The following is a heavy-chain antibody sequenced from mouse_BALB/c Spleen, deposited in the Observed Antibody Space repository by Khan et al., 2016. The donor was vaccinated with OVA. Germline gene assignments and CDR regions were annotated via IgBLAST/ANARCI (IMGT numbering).Heavy chain of an antibody. D-gene: IGHD1-3*01. CDR1: GFSLTSYG. Sequence: QVQLQESGPGLVAPSQSLSLTCTVSGFSLTSYGVHWVRQPLGKGLEWLGVILAGGSTTYYSALMSRLSISKDNSKSQVFLKMNSLQTDDTAMYYCARLKDIWGQGTTLTVSS. V-gene: IGHV2-9*02. CDR2: ILAGGST. CDR3: ARLKDI. J-gene: IGHJ2*01.